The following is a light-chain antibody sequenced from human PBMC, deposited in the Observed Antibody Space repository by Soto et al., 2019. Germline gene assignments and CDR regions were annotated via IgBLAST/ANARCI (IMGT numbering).Light chain of an antibody. CDR1: QSISSW. V-gene: IGKV1-5*03. CDR3: QQYKSYPWT. J-gene: IGKJ1*01. CDR2: KAS. Sequence: DNHMTQSPSTLSASVGDRVTITCRASQSISSWLAWYQQKPGKAPNLLIYKASSLRSGVPSRFSGSGSGTEFTLTISRLQPDDSATYYCQQYKSYPWTFGQGTKVDIK.